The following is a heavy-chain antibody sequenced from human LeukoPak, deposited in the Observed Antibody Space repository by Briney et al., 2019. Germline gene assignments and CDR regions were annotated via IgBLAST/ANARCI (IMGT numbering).Heavy chain of an antibody. Sequence: GGSLRLSCAASGFTFSSYAMHWVRQAPGKGLEWVAVISYDGSNKYYADSVKGRFTISRDNSKNTLYLQMNSLRAEDTAVYYCAREIIVGAIGTNRFDPWGQGTLVTVSS. CDR2: ISYDGSNK. CDR1: GFTFSSYA. V-gene: IGHV3-30-3*01. J-gene: IGHJ5*02. D-gene: IGHD1-26*01. CDR3: AREIIVGAIGTNRFDP.